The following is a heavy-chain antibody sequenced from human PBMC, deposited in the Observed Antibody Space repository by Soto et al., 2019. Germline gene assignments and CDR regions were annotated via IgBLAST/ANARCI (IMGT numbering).Heavy chain of an antibody. J-gene: IGHJ6*03. CDR1: GYTFTSYG. CDR3: ARVEEWIVLNYYYYMDV. CDR2: ISAYNGNT. Sequence: QVQLVQSGAEVKKPGASVKVSCKASGYTFTSYGISWVRQAPGQGLEWMGWISAYNGNTNYAQKLQGRVTMTTDTSTGTAYMELRSLRSDDTAVYYCARVEEWIVLNYYYYMDVWGKGTTVTVSS. V-gene: IGHV1-18*01. D-gene: IGHD3-3*01.